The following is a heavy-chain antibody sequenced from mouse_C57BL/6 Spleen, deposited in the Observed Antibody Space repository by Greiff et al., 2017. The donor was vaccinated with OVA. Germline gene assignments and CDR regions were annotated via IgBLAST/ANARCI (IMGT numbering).Heavy chain of an antibody. J-gene: IGHJ2*01. CDR1: GYTFTSYW. CDR3: ARGGNYYSNPGLYFDY. CDR2: IDPSDSYT. Sequence: QVQLQQPGAELVRPGTSVKLSCKASGYTFTSYWMHWVKQRPGQGLEWIGVIDPSDSYTNYNQKFKGKATLTVDTSSSTAYMQLSSLTSEDSAVYYCARGGNYYSNPGLYFDYWGQGTTLTVSS. D-gene: IGHD2-5*01. V-gene: IGHV1-59*01.